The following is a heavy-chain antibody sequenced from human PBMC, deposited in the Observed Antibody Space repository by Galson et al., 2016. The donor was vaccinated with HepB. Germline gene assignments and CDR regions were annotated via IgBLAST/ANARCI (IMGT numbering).Heavy chain of an antibody. CDR1: GYGFTKYW. CDR3: ARLPHYYYSSAPDY. Sequence: QSGAEVKKPGESLKISCKASGYGFTKYWITWVRQMPGKGLEWMGIIYPSGSDTPDTRYSPSFQGQVTISVDKSITTAYLQWSNLKASDTAMYYCARLPHYYYSSAPDYWGQGTLVTVSS. D-gene: IGHD3-22*01. V-gene: IGHV5-51*01. J-gene: IGHJ4*02. CDR2: IYPSGSDTPDT.